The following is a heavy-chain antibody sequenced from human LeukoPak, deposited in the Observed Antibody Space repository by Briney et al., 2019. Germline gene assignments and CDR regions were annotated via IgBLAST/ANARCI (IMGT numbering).Heavy chain of an antibody. CDR3: AKCLSWSSDGMDV. Sequence: PGGSLRLSCAASGFTFSVYSMNWVRQAPGKGLEWVSSISSSSGSINYADSVKGRFTISRDNSKNTLYLQMNSLRAEDTAVYYCAKCLSWSSDGMDVWGQGTTVTVSS. J-gene: IGHJ6*02. CDR1: GFTFSVYS. CDR2: ISSSSGSI. V-gene: IGHV3-21*04. D-gene: IGHD6-13*01.